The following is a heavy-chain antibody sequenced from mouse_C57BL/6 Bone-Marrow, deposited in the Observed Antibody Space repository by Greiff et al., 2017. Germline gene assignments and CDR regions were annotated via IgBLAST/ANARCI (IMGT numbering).Heavy chain of an antibody. D-gene: IGHD2-5*01. CDR1: GFTFSNYW. CDR3: TGHSNSAWFAY. V-gene: IGHV6-3*01. Sequence: EVQLVESGGGLVQPGGSMKLSCVASGFTFSNYWMNWVRQSPEKGLEWVAQIRLKSDNYATHYAESVKGRFTISRDDSKSSVYLQMNNLRAEDTGIYYCTGHSNSAWFAYWGQGTLVTVSA. J-gene: IGHJ3*01. CDR2: IRLKSDNYAT.